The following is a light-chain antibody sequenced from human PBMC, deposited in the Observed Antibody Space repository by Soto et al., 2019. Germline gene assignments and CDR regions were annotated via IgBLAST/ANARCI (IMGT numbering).Light chain of an antibody. Sequence: DIQMTQSPSSLSASVGDRVTITCQASQDISNYLNWYQHKPGKAPKLLIFDASSLETGVPSRFSGSGSGTDFTLTISSLQPEDIATYYCQQYHNLPPLLTFGGGTKVEIK. CDR1: QDISNY. V-gene: IGKV1-33*01. CDR2: DAS. J-gene: IGKJ4*01. CDR3: QQYHNLPPLLT.